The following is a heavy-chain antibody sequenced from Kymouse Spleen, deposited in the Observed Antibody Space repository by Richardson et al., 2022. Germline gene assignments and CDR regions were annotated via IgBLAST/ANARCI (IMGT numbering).Heavy chain of an antibody. D-gene: IGHD6-19*01. V-gene: IGHV6-1*01. J-gene: IGHJ6*02. CDR3: ARVKWLDGGYYYYYGMDV. Sequence: QVQLQQSGPGLVKPSQTLSLTCAISGDSVSSNSAAWNWIRQSPSRGLEWLGRTYYRSKWYNDYAVSVKSRITINPDTSKNQFSLQLNSVTPEDTAVYYCARVKWLDGGYYYYYGMDVWGQGTTVTVSS. CDR2: TYYRSKWYN. CDR1: GDSVSSNSAA.